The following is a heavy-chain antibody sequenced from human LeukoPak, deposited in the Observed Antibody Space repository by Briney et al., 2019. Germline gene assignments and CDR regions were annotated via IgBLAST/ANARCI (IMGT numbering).Heavy chain of an antibody. CDR2: IYYSGSA. CDR3: AREQKTGNFDY. D-gene: IGHD1-1*01. CDR1: GGSISSYY. V-gene: IGHV4-59*01. J-gene: IGHJ4*02. Sequence: SETLSLTCTVSGGSISSYYWSWIRQPPGKGLEWIGYIYYSGSANYNPSLKSRVTISVDTSKNQFSLKLSSVTAADTAVYYCAREQKTGNFDYWGQGTLVTVSS.